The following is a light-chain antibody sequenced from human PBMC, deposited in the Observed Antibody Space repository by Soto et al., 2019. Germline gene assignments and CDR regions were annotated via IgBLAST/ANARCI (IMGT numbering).Light chain of an antibody. Sequence: EIVWTQSPGTLSLSPGGRATVACRSSQSVISSYLAWYQQKPGQAPRLLIYGASSRATGIPDRFSGSGSGTDFTLTISRLEPEDFAVYYCQQYGSSQWTFGQGTKVDIK. J-gene: IGKJ1*01. CDR1: QSVISSY. V-gene: IGKV3-20*01. CDR2: GAS. CDR3: QQYGSSQWT.